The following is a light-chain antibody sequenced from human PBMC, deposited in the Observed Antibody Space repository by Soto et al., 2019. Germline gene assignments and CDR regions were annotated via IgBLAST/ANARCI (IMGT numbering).Light chain of an antibody. CDR1: QSVTSNY. CDR3: QQYADSPLT. V-gene: IGKV3-20*01. Sequence: MVLTHCPGTQSVSPGERATVSCSASQSVTSNYLAWYQQKPGQAPRLLIYGASTRVAGIPDRFSGSGSGKDFPITVSRLEPEDFAVYYCQQYADSPLTFGGGTKV. J-gene: IGKJ4*01. CDR2: GAS.